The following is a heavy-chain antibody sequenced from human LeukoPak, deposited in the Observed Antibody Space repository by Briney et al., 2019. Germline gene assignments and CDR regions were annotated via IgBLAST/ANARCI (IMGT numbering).Heavy chain of an antibody. CDR3: ARDRSGYDTLGYYYYYMDV. CDR2: IYSGGST. D-gene: IGHD5-12*01. CDR1: GFTVSSNY. Sequence: GGSLRLSCAASGFTVSSNYMSWVRQAPGKGLEWVSVIYSGGSTYYADSVKGRFTISRDNSKNTLYLQMNSLRAEDTDVYYCARDRSGYDTLGYYYYYMDVWGKGTTVTVSS. V-gene: IGHV3-53*01. J-gene: IGHJ6*03.